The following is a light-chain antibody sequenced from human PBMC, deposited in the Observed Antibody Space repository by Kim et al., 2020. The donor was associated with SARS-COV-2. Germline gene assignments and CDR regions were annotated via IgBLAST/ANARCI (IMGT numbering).Light chain of an antibody. CDR1: SGGIASNY. CDR2: ADD. Sequence: NFMLTQPHSVSESPGKTVTISCTRSSGGIASNYVQWYQQRPGSAPTTVIYADDQRPSGVPDRFSGSIDISSNSASLAISGLKTEDEADYYCHSYDKTSHVFGSGTKVTVL. V-gene: IGLV6-57*04. CDR3: HSYDKTSHV. J-gene: IGLJ1*01.